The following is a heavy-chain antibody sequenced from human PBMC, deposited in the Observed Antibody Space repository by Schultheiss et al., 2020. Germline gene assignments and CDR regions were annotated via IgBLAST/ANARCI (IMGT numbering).Heavy chain of an antibody. V-gene: IGHV3-21*05. CDR1: GFTFSSYG. J-gene: IGHJ4*02. CDR3: ARADYYFDY. CDR2: ISSSSSYT. Sequence: GESLKISCAASGFTFSSYGMHWVRQAPGKGLEWVSYISSSSSYTNYADSVKGRFTISRDNAKNSLYLQMNSLRAEDTAVYYCARADYYFDYWGQGTLVTVSS.